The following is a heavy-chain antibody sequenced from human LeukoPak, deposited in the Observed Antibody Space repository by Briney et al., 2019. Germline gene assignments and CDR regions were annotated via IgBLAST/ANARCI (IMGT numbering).Heavy chain of an antibody. V-gene: IGHV3-21*01. D-gene: IGHD4-17*01. CDR2: ISSSSSYI. Sequence: GGSLRLSCAASGFTFSSYSMNWVRQAPGKGLEWVSSISSSSSYIYYADSVKGRFTISRDNAKNSLYLQMNSLRAEDTAVYYCARFLFDDYVDQPNNAFDIWGQGTMVTVSS. J-gene: IGHJ3*02. CDR1: GFTFSSYS. CDR3: ARFLFDDYVDQPNNAFDI.